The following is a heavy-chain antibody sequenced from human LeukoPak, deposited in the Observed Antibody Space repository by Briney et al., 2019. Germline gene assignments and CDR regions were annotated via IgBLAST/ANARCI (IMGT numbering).Heavy chain of an antibody. CDR2: INPNSGGT. V-gene: IGHV1-2*02. Sequence: GASVKVSCKASGYTFTSYYMHWVRQAPGQGLEWMGWINPNSGGTNYAQKFQGRVTMTRDTSISTAYMELSRLRSDDTAVYYCARAGYCSGGSCFFGAFDIWGQGTMVTVSS. J-gene: IGHJ3*02. CDR3: ARAGYCSGGSCFFGAFDI. CDR1: GYTFTSYY. D-gene: IGHD2-15*01.